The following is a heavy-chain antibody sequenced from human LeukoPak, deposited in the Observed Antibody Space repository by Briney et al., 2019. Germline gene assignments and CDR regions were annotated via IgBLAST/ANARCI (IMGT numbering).Heavy chain of an antibody. J-gene: IGHJ4*02. CDR2: ISGSGGST. CDR3: AKGKASSFAYGCDY. CDR1: GFTFSSYA. Sequence: PGRSLRLSCAASGFTFSSYAMSWVRQAPGKGLEWVSAISGSGGSTYYADSVKGRFTISRDNSKNTLYLQMNSLRAEDTAVYYCAKGKASSFAYGCDYWGQGTPVTVSS. V-gene: IGHV3-23*01. D-gene: IGHD6-13*01.